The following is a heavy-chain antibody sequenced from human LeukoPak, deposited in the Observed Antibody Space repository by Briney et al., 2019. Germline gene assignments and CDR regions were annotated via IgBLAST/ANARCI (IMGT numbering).Heavy chain of an antibody. Sequence: ASVKVSCKASGGTFSSYAISWVRQAPGQGLEWMGGIIPIFGTANYAQKFQGRVTITTDESTSTAYMELSSLRSEDTAVYYCARERDYGSSGYYHAPLDYWGQGTLVTVSS. D-gene: IGHD3-22*01. J-gene: IGHJ4*02. CDR2: IIPIFGTA. CDR1: GGTFSSYA. V-gene: IGHV1-69*05. CDR3: ARERDYGSSGYYHAPLDY.